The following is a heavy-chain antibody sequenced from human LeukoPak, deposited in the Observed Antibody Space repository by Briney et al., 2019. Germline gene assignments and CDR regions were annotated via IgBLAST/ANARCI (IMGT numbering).Heavy chain of an antibody. CDR2: IIPILGIA. CDR3: ARDSSIAAAYY. J-gene: IGHJ4*02. D-gene: IGHD6-13*01. V-gene: IGHV1-69*04. CDR1: GGTFSSYA. Sequence: SVKVSCKASGGTFSSYAISWVRQAPGQGLEWMGRIIPILGIANYAQKLQGRVTMTTDTSTSTAYMELRSLRSDDTAVYYCARDSSIAAAYYWGQGTLVTVSS.